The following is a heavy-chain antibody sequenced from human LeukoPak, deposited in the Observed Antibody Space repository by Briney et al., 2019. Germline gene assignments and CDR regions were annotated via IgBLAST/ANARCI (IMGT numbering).Heavy chain of an antibody. CDR3: ARAVTHYYDSSGYYSDY. Sequence: GGSLRLSCAASGFTFSSYSMNWVRQAPGKGLEWVSSISSSSSYIYYADSVKGRFTISRDNAKNSLYLQMNSLRAEDTAVYYCARAVTHYYDSSGYYSDYWGQGTLVTVSS. V-gene: IGHV3-21*01. CDR1: GFTFSSYS. D-gene: IGHD3-22*01. J-gene: IGHJ4*02. CDR2: ISSSSSYI.